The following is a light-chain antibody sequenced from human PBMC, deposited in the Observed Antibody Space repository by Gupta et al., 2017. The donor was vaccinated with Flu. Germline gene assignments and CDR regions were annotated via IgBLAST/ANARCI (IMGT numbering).Light chain of an antibody. Sequence: QTTRITWWGNNIGSPRVHWYQQKPPQAPVLVVYGDRHRPSLLPERFSGSPSGNTATLPISRVEAGDEADYYCHVFDRSSDHGVFSVGTKLTVL. V-gene: IGLV3-21*02. J-gene: IGLJ3*02. CDR3: HVFDRSSDHGV. CDR1: NIGSPR. CDR2: GDR.